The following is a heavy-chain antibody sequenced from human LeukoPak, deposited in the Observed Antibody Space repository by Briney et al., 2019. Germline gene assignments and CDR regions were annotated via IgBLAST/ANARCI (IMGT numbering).Heavy chain of an antibody. V-gene: IGHV3-30*02. D-gene: IGHD2-21*02. J-gene: IGHJ4*02. CDR3: AKARTGVVTVTVFDY. Sequence: GGSLRLSCAASGFTFSSYGMHWVRQAPGKGLEWVAFIRYDGSNKYYADSVKGRFTISRDNSKNTLYLQMNSLRAEDTAVYYCAKARTGVVTVTVFDYWGQGTLVTVPS. CDR1: GFTFSSYG. CDR2: IRYDGSNK.